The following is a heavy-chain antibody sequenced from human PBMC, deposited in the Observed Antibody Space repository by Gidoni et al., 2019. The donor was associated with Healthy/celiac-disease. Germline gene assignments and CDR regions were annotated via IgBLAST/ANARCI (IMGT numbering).Heavy chain of an antibody. J-gene: IGHJ4*02. D-gene: IGHD1-26*01. V-gene: IGHV3-66*02. Sequence: EVRLVESGGGLVQPGGSLRLSCAASGFTVISNYMSWVRQAPGKGLEWVSVIYSGGSTYYADSVKGRFTISRDNSKNTLYLQMNSLRAEDTAVYYCARLELGQRVSSGYYFDYWGQGTLVTVSS. CDR1: GFTVISNY. CDR2: IYSGGST. CDR3: ARLELGQRVSSGYYFDY.